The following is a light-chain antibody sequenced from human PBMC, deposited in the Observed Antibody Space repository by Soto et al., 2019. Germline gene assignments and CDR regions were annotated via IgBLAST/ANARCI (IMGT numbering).Light chain of an antibody. V-gene: IGKV3-11*01. Sequence: QSPATLSLSPGERATLSCRASQSVSSSLAWYQQKPGQAPRLLIYDASKRATGIPARFSGSGSGTDFTLTISSLSPEGFAVYYLRRRSNWISVGQGTRLEIK. J-gene: IGKJ5*01. CDR3: RRRSNWIS. CDR2: DAS. CDR1: QSVSSS.